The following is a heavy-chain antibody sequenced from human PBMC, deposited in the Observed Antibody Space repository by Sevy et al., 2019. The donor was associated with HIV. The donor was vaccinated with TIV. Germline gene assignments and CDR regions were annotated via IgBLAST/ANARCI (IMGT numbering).Heavy chain of an antibody. CDR1: GFTLSNYD. CDR2: IGTAGNT. Sequence: GGSLRLSCAASGFTLSNYDMHWVRHSTGKGLEWVSAIGTAGNTFYPDYVRGRFTIFREDSKSSLYLQMNSLRAGDTAVYYCARVTWNDRTFDCWGQRTLVTVSS. V-gene: IGHV3-13*01. CDR3: ARVTWNDRTFDC. J-gene: IGHJ4*02. D-gene: IGHD1-1*01.